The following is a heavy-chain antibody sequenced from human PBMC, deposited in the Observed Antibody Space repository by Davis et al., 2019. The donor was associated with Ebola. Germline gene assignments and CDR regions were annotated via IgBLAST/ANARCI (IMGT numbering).Heavy chain of an antibody. CDR3: AKAYRITIFGVVIRTFDY. Sequence: GGSLRLSCAASGFTITSYAMSCVRQAPGKGLEWVSAISGSGGSTYYADSVKGRFTISRDNSKNTLYLQMNSLRAEDTAVYYCAKAYRITIFGVVIRTFDYWGQGTLVTVSS. CDR2: ISGSGGST. J-gene: IGHJ4*02. CDR1: GFTITSYA. D-gene: IGHD3-3*01. V-gene: IGHV3-23*01.